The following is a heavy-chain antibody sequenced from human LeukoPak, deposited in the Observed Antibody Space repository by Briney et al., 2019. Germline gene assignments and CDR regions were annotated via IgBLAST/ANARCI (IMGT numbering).Heavy chain of an antibody. V-gene: IGHV1-2*02. D-gene: IGHD3-22*01. Sequence: EASVKVSCKASGYTFAGYYMHWVRQAPGQGLEWMGWINPNSGGTNYAQKFQGRVTMTRDTSISTAYMELSRLRSDDTAVYYCARVDSSGYSPVYYFDYWGQGTLVTVSS. CDR1: GYTFAGYY. CDR3: ARVDSSGYSPVYYFDY. CDR2: INPNSGGT. J-gene: IGHJ4*02.